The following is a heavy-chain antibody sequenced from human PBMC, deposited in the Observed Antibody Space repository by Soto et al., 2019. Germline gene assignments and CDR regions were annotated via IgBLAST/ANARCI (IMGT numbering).Heavy chain of an antibody. V-gene: IGHV3-21*01. Sequence: EVQLVESGGGLVKPGGSLRLSCAASGFTFSSYSMNWVRQAPGKGLEWVSSISSSSSYIYYADSVKGRFTISRDNAKNSLYLQMNSLRAEDTAVYYCERDPFESDDCSGGSCYPLGAFDIWGQGTMVTVSS. CDR3: ERDPFESDDCSGGSCYPLGAFDI. CDR2: ISSSSSYI. D-gene: IGHD2-15*01. CDR1: GFTFSSYS. J-gene: IGHJ3*02.